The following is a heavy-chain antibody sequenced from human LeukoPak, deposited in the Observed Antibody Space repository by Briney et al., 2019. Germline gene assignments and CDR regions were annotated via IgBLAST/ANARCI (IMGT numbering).Heavy chain of an antibody. CDR1: GFTFSKYW. D-gene: IGHD6-13*01. V-gene: IGHV3-21*01. J-gene: IGHJ4*03. CDR2: MSSTGSYI. Sequence: GGSLRLSCAASGFTFSKYWMHWFRQAPGKGLEWVSSMSSTGSYIYHADSVKGRFTISRDNAKNSLYLQMNSLRAEDTAVYYCARVYSSSWYSDYWGQGTTVTVSS. CDR3: ARVYSSSWYSDY.